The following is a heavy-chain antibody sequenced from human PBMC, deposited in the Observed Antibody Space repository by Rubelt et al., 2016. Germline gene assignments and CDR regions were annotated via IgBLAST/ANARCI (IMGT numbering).Heavy chain of an antibody. CDR1: GYSISSGYY. CDR3: ANVWIQLPYYYYGMDV. J-gene: IGHJ6*02. D-gene: IGHD5-18*01. V-gene: IGHV4-38-2*02. Sequence: QVQLQESGPGLVKPSETLSLTCTVSGYSISSGYYWGWIRQPPGKGLEWIGYIYYSGSTYYNPPLKGRVTISVETSKNQFSLKLSSVTAADTAVYYWANVWIQLPYYYYGMDVWGQGTTVTVSS. CDR2: IYYSGST.